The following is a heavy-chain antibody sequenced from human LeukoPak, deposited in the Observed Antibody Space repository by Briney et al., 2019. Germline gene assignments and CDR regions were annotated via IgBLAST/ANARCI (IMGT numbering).Heavy chain of an antibody. Sequence: GTLRLSCAASGFTFSDYYMSWIRQPPGKGLEWIGEINHSGSTNYNPSLKSRVTISVDTSKNQFSLKLSSVTAADTAVYYCARRAWIQLWFYDYWGQGTLVTVSS. CDR2: INHSGST. D-gene: IGHD5-18*01. CDR3: ARRAWIQLWFYDY. CDR1: GFTFSDYY. V-gene: IGHV4-34*01. J-gene: IGHJ4*02.